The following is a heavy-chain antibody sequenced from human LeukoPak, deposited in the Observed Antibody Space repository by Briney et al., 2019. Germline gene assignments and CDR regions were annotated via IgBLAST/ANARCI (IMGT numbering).Heavy chain of an antibody. CDR3: ARVNTEYGDNYYYYMDV. CDR1: GFTFSYSW. J-gene: IGHJ6*03. CDR2: IKEDGSEK. Sequence: GGSLRLSCAASGFTFSYSWMSWVRQAPGKGLEWVANIKEDGSEKYYVDSVKGRFTISRDNAKKSLYLQLNSLRAEDTAMYYCARVNTEYGDNYYYYMDVWGKGTTVTVSS. V-gene: IGHV3-7*01. D-gene: IGHD4-17*01.